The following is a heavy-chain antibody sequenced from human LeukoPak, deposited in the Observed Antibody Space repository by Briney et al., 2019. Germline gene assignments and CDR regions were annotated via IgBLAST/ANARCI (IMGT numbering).Heavy chain of an antibody. Sequence: GGSLRLSCAASGFTFSSYAMSWVRQAPGKGLGWISDISGGGATTFYADSVKGRFTISRDTSKNTLYLQLSSLRAEDTAVYYCAKSTGYSTTGRDFDSWGRGTLVTVSS. D-gene: IGHD6-13*01. V-gene: IGHV3-23*01. J-gene: IGHJ4*02. CDR3: AKSTGYSTTGRDFDS. CDR2: ISGGGATT. CDR1: GFTFSSYA.